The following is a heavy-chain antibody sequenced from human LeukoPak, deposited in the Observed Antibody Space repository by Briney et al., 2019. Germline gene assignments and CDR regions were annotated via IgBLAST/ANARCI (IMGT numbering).Heavy chain of an antibody. V-gene: IGHV3-30*18. Sequence: AGGSLRLSCAASGFTFSSYGMHWVRQAPGKELEWVAVISYDGSNKYYADSVKGRFTISRDNSKNTLYLQMNSLRAEDTAVYYCAKAYYYDSSGYLAGFDYWGQGTLVTVSS. D-gene: IGHD3-22*01. CDR1: GFTFSSYG. J-gene: IGHJ4*02. CDR2: ISYDGSNK. CDR3: AKAYYYDSSGYLAGFDY.